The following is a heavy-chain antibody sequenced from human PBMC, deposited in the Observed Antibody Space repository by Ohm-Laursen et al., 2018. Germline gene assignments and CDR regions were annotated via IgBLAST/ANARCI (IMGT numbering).Heavy chain of an antibody. Sequence: SLRLSCAASGFTFSNSCMAWVRQAPGKGLQWVANIKPDGSEKYYVDSVKGRFTISRDNAKNSLYLQMNSLRAEDTAVYYCARGLGGLWGQGTLVTVSS. CDR1: GFTFSNSC. D-gene: IGHD3-16*01. J-gene: IGHJ4*02. CDR2: IKPDGSEK. V-gene: IGHV3-7*01. CDR3: ARGLGGL.